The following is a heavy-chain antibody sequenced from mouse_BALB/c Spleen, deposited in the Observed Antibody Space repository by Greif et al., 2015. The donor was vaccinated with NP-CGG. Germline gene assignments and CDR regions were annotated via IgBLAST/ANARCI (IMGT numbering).Heavy chain of an antibody. V-gene: IGHV1S29*02. CDR2: IYPYNGGT. CDR1: GYTFTDYN. Sequence: EVQLQQSGPELVKPGASVKISCKASGYTFTDYNMHWVKQSHGKSLEWIGYIYPYNGGTGYNQKFKSKATLTVDNSSSTAYMELRSLTSEDSAVYYCAHEYLTGTGAYWGQGTLVTVSA. D-gene: IGHD4-1*01. CDR3: AHEYLTGTGAY. J-gene: IGHJ3*01.